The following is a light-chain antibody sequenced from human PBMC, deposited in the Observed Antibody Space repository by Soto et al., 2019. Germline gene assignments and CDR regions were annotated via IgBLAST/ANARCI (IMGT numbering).Light chain of an antibody. V-gene: IGKV2-28*01. CDR1: QSLLHSNGNHY. CDR3: MQALQSPYT. CDR2: LGS. Sequence: DIVMTQSPLSLPVTPGEPASISCRSSQSLLHSNGNHYLDWYLQKPGQSPHLLIYLGSNRASGVPDRFSGSGSGTDFTLKISRVEAEDVGVYYCMQALQSPYTFGQGTKLEIK. J-gene: IGKJ2*01.